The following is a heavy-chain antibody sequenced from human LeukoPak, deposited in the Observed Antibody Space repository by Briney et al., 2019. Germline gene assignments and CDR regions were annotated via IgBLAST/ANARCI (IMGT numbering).Heavy chain of an antibody. CDR1: GYTFTSYD. D-gene: IGHD6-6*01. CDR2: MNPNSGNT. Sequence: GASVTVSCTASGYTFTSYDINWVRQATGQGLEWMGWMNPNSGNTGYAQKFQGRVTMTRNTSISTAYMELSSLRSEDTAVYYCARRGSISSYEDYWGQGTLVTVSS. V-gene: IGHV1-8*01. CDR3: ARRGSISSYEDY. J-gene: IGHJ4*02.